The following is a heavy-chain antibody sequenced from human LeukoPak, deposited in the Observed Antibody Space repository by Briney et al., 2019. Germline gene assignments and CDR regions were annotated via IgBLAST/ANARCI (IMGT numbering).Heavy chain of an antibody. CDR2: ISYDGSNK. D-gene: IGHD3-9*01. J-gene: IGHJ4*02. CDR1: GFTFSSYA. V-gene: IGHV3-30*04. CDR3: ASSVNCSSTSCPRGVLRYFDWPIDY. Sequence: GRSLRPSCAAFGFTFSSYAMHWVRQAQSKGREWVAVISYDGSNKYYADSVKGRFTISRDNSKNTLYLQMNSLRAEDTAVYYCASSVNCSSTSCPRGVLRYFDWPIDYWGQGALVTVSS.